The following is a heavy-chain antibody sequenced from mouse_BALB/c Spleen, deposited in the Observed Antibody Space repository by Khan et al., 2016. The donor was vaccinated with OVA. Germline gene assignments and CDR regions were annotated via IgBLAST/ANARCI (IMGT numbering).Heavy chain of an antibody. CDR2: ISSGGTT. J-gene: IGHJ3*01. Sequence: EVQLVESGGGLVMPGGSLKLSCAASGFTFSSYAMSWVRQTPEKRLEWVASISSGGTTYFPDSVRGRFTISRDNGRNILYLQMSSLRSEDTAMYYCAREVYGNYAWFAYWGQGTLVTVSA. V-gene: IGHV5-6-5*01. CDR3: AREVYGNYAWFAY. D-gene: IGHD2-1*01. CDR1: GFTFSSYA.